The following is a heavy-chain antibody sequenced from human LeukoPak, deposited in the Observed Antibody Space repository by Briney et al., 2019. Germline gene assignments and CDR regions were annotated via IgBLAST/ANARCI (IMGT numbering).Heavy chain of an antibody. CDR3: ARDSDWNYGIYYYYYYMDV. Sequence: GGSLRLSCAASGFTFSSYAMHWVRQAPGKGLEWVAVISYDGSNKYYADSVKGRFTISRDNSKSTLYLQMNSLRAEDTAVYYCARDSDWNYGIYYYYYYMDVWGKGTTVTVSS. CDR1: GFTFSSYA. CDR2: ISYDGSNK. V-gene: IGHV3-30*01. D-gene: IGHD1-7*01. J-gene: IGHJ6*03.